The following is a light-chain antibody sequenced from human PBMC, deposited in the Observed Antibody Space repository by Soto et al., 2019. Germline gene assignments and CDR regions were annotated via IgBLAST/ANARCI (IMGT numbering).Light chain of an antibody. CDR1: QSVSNY. CDR2: DTF. CDR3: VQRSTWPWT. J-gene: IGKJ1*01. Sequence: IVLTQSPATLSLSPGARATLSYRAGQSVSNYLAWYQQKPGQAPRLLIYDTFNRATGIPARFSGSGSGTDFTLTISSLEPEDLAVYFCVQRSTWPWTSGQGTKVEIK. V-gene: IGKV3-11*01.